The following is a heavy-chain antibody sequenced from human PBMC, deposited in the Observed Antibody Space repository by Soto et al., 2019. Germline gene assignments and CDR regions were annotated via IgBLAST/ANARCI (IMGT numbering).Heavy chain of an antibody. CDR2: ISYDGITK. CDR1: GFTFSSYG. Sequence: QVQLVESGGGVVQPGRSLRLSCAASGFTFSSYGMNWVRQAPGKGLEWVALISYDGITKYYADSVKGRFTISRDNSKNTLYLQMNSWRPEDTAVYYCAKGLDIVLVPGASGPYYYYGVDVWGQGTTVTVSS. CDR3: AKGLDIVLVPGASGPYYYYGVDV. V-gene: IGHV3-30*18. J-gene: IGHJ6*02. D-gene: IGHD2-2*03.